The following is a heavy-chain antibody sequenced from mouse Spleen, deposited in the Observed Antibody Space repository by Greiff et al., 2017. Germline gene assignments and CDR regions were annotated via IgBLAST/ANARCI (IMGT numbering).Heavy chain of an antibody. CDR2: ISYDGSN. J-gene: IGHJ2*01. Sequence: VQLKQSGPGLVKPSQSLSLTCSVTGYSITSGYYWNWIRQFPGNKLEWMGYISYDGSNNYNPSLKNRISITRDTSKNQFFLKLNSVTTEDTATYYCARATVVATSDYWGQGTTLTVSS. CDR3: ARATVVATSDY. D-gene: IGHD1-1*01. CDR1: GYSITSGYY. V-gene: IGHV3-6*01.